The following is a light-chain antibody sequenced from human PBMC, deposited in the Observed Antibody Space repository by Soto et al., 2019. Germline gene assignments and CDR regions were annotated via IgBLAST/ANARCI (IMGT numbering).Light chain of an antibody. CDR1: QSLVHSNGNTF. V-gene: IGKV2-30*02. CDR3: MQGTYAPKT. J-gene: IGKJ1*01. Sequence: EVVMTQSPLSLPVTLGQPASISCRSSQSLVHSNGNTFLTWFQQRPGQSPRRLIYKVSIRDSGVSDRVSGSGSGTDFTLKISRVEAEDVGVYYCMQGTYAPKTFGQGTMVEI. CDR2: KVS.